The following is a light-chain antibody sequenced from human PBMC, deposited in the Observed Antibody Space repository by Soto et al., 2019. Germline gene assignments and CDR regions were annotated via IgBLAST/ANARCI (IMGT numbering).Light chain of an antibody. V-gene: IGKV1-12*01. CDR3: QQANSFPIT. J-gene: IGKJ5*01. CDR1: QGSSSW. CDR2: AAA. Sequence: DIQMTQSPSSVSASVGDRVTITCRASQGSSSWLTWYQQKPGKATKLLISAAARLQSGVPSGFSGSGSVTDFTLTISSLQPEAFATYYCQQANSFPITVGQGTRLESK.